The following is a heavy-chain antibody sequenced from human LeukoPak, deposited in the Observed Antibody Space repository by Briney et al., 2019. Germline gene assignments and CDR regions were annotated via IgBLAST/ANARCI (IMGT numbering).Heavy chain of an antibody. CDR1: GDSISSYY. D-gene: IGHD1-1*01. J-gene: IGHJ5*02. CDR2: IYYSGST. CDR3: ARHIYGNDRFDP. Sequence: SETLSLTCTVSGDSISSYYWSWIRQPPGKGLEWIGYIYYSGSTNYNPSLMSRVTMSVDTSKNHFSLKLSSVTAADTAVYYCARHIYGNDRFDPWGQGTLVTVSS. V-gene: IGHV4-59*08.